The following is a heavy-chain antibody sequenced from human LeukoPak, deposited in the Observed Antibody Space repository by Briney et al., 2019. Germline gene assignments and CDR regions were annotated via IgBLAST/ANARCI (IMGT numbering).Heavy chain of an antibody. Sequence: ASVKVSCKASGYTFTGYYMHWVRQAPGQGLEWMGWINPNSGGTNYAQKFQGRVTMTRDTSISTAYMELSRLRSDDTAVYYCARSPPGYYYGSGSHLAFDIWGQGTMVTVSS. CDR2: INPNSGGT. V-gene: IGHV1-2*02. CDR3: ARSPPGYYYGSGSHLAFDI. D-gene: IGHD3-10*01. CDR1: GYTFTGYY. J-gene: IGHJ3*02.